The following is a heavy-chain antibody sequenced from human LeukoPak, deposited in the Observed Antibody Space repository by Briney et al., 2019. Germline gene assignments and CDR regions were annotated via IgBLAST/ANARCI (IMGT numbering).Heavy chain of an antibody. CDR2: ISGSGGST. CDR3: AKELPYSSSWYYFDY. Sequence: HTGGSLRLSCAASGFTFSSYTMSWDRQAPGKGLEWVSAISGSGGSTYYADSVKGRFTISRDNSKNTLYLQMNSLRAEDTAVYYCAKELPYSSSWYYFDYWGQGTLVTVSS. CDR1: GFTFSSYT. D-gene: IGHD6-13*01. V-gene: IGHV3-23*01. J-gene: IGHJ4*02.